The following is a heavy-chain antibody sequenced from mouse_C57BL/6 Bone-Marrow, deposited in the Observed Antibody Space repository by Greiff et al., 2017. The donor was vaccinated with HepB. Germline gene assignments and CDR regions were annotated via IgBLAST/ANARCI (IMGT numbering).Heavy chain of an antibody. CDR1: GYTFTDYY. CDR2: IYPGSGNT. J-gene: IGHJ2*01. CDR3: ARSRQLRPHYFDY. D-gene: IGHD3-2*02. V-gene: IGHV1-76*01. Sequence: QVQLQQSGPELVKPGASVKLSCKASGYTFTDYYINWVKQRPGQGLEWIARIYPGSGNTYYNEKFKGKATLTAEKSSSTAYMQLSSLTSEGSAVYFCARSRQLRPHYFDYWGQGTTLTVSS.